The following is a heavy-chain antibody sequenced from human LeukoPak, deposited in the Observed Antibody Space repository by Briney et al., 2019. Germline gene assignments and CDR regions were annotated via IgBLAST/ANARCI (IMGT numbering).Heavy chain of an antibody. CDR1: GFTFSSYE. V-gene: IGHV3-23*01. CDR3: AKGSGLYYDSSGYYYVFRYYYYYYMDV. Sequence: GGSLRLSCAASGFTFSSYEMNWVRQAPGKGLESVSAISGSGGSTYYADSVKGRFTISRDNSKNTLYLQMNSLRAEDTAVYYCAKGSGLYYDSSGYYYVFRYYYYYYMDVWGKGTTVTVSS. CDR2: ISGSGGST. J-gene: IGHJ6*03. D-gene: IGHD3-22*01.